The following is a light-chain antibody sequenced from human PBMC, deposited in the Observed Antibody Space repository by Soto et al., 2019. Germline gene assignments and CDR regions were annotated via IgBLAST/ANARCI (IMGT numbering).Light chain of an antibody. CDR3: QQYNNWPPWT. Sequence: IVLTQSPATLSVSPGERATLSCRASQSISSNLAWYQQKPGQAPRLLMFRTSSRATGFPARLSGSGSGTEFNLTISSLQSEDFGVYYCQQYNNWPPWTFGQGTKVDIK. J-gene: IGKJ1*01. CDR1: QSISSN. CDR2: RTS. V-gene: IGKV3-15*01.